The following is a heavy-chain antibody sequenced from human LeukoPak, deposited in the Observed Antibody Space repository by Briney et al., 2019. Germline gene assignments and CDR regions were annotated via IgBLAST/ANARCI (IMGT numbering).Heavy chain of an antibody. V-gene: IGHV4-30-4*08. CDR3: ARSLYSSSWYSLPFGYFDL. CDR1: GGSISSGDYY. Sequence: PSETLSLTCTVSGGSISSGDYYWSWIRRPPGKGLEWIGYIYYSGSTYYNPSLKSRVTISVDTSKNQFSLKLSSVTAADTAVYYCARSLYSSSWYSLPFGYFDLWGRGTLVTVSS. D-gene: IGHD6-13*01. J-gene: IGHJ2*01. CDR2: IYYSGST.